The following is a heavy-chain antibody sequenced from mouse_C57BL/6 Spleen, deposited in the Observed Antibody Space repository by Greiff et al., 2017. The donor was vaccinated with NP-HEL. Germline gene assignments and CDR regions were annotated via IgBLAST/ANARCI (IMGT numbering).Heavy chain of an antibody. V-gene: IGHV1-80*01. Sequence: VHLVESGAELVKPGASVKISCKASGYAFSSYWMNWVKQRPGKGLEWIGQIYPGDGDTNYNGKFKGKATLTADKSSSTAYMQLSSLTSEDSAVYFCARRGLDYAMDYWGQGTSVTVSS. CDR3: ARRGLDYAMDY. D-gene: IGHD4-1*01. J-gene: IGHJ4*01. CDR2: IYPGDGDT. CDR1: GYAFSSYW.